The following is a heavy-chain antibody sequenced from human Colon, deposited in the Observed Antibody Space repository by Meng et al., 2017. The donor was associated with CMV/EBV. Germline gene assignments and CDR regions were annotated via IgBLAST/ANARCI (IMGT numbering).Heavy chain of an antibody. D-gene: IGHD6-13*01. Sequence: QVELVQSGTEVKKPWASVKLSCKTSGYTFTANHLHWVRQAPGQGLEWMGWIYPQDGGTYFAQKFQDRVTLTRDTSITTVYMELSGLTSDDTAIYYCVRESWYFDFWGEGTLVTVSS. CDR3: VRESWYFDF. J-gene: IGHJ4*02. V-gene: IGHV1-2*02. CDR1: GYTFTANH. CDR2: IYPQDGGT.